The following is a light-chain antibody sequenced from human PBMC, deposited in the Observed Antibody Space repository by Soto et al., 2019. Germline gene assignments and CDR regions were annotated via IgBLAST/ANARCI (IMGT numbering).Light chain of an antibody. J-gene: IGKJ1*01. CDR2: ATS. Sequence: DNVLTQSPDTLSVSPGDRATLSCRASRIIGHNYLAWYQQKPGQAPSLLIYATSTRATGIPDRFSGSGSVTNFTLTITRLEPEDFAVYYCQQSGISPWTFGQGTKVEIK. CDR3: QQSGISPWT. V-gene: IGKV3-20*01. CDR1: RIIGHNY.